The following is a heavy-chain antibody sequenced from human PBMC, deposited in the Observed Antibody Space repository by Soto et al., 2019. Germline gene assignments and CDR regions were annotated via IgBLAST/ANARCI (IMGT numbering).Heavy chain of an antibody. J-gene: IGHJ6*02. CDR1: GGIFTDFA. V-gene: IGHV1-69*01. Sequence: QVQLVQSGAEVKKPGSSVRVSCKASGGIFTDFAFSWVRQAPGQGFEWLGGIIPSFGTTNYAQQYQDDVTITADVSMGTVYLELTSLTSEDTAVYYCAREEVAAWRAQSCYAYNSGRGHFYFYGMDVWGQGTSVTVS. CDR2: IIPSFGTT. CDR3: AREEVAAWRAQSCYAYNSGRGHFYFYGMDV. D-gene: IGHD3-10*01.